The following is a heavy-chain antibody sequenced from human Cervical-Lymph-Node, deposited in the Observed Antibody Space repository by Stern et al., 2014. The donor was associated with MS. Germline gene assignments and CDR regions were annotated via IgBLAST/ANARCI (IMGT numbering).Heavy chain of an antibody. CDR2: VFSSGSG. J-gene: IGHJ6*02. CDR1: GGSMISYY. D-gene: IGHD5-18*01. CDR3: ARLLATARYFHGVDV. Sequence: QVQLQESGPRQVRPSETLSLTCSVSGGSMISYYWTWVRQPAGKGLEWIGRVFSSGSGNYNPSLGSRVAMSVDPSKNQFSLTLTSVTAADTAVYYCARLLATARYFHGVDVWGPGITVAVSS. V-gene: IGHV4-4*07.